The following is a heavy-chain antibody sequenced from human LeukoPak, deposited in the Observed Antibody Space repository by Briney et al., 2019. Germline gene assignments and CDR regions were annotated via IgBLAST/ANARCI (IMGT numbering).Heavy chain of an antibody. CDR1: GGSISSYY. CDR3: VSPLGYCGSTTCYDV. V-gene: IGHV4-59*08. Sequence: SETLSLTCTVSGGSISSYYWSWIRQPPGKGLEWIGYIYYSGSTNYNPSLKSRVTISVDTSKNQFSLKLSSVIAADTAVYYCVSPLGYCGSTTCYDVWGKGTTVTVSS. J-gene: IGHJ6*04. CDR2: IYYSGST. D-gene: IGHD2-2*01.